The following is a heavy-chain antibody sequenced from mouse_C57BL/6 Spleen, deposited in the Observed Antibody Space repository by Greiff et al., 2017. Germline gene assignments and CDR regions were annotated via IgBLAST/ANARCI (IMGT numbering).Heavy chain of an antibody. CDR1: GYAFSSSW. D-gene: IGHD1-1*01. CDR2: IYPGDGDT. V-gene: IGHV1-82*01. J-gene: IGHJ4*01. CDR3: ARSGTTVVANYAMDY. Sequence: VKLMESGPELVKPGASVKISCKASGYAFSSSWMNWVKQRPGKGLEWIGRIYPGDGDTNYNGKFKGKATLTADKSSSTAYMQLSSLTSEDSAVYFWARSGTTVVANYAMDYWGQGTSVTVSS.